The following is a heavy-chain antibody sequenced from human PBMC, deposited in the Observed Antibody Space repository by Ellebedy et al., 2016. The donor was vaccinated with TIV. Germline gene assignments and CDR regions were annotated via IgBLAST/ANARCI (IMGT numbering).Heavy chain of an antibody. D-gene: IGHD4-17*01. CDR2: LDARVGST. V-gene: IGHV1-46*01. CDR1: GYTFTNYY. CDR3: ASVPSAGADF. Sequence: ASVKVSCRTSGYTFTNYYFHWIRQAPGRGLEWMGVLDARVGSTTYAQSLQGRVTMTRDTSTRTVYMELRSLRLEDTAVYYCASVPSAGADFWGQGTLVTVSS. J-gene: IGHJ4*02.